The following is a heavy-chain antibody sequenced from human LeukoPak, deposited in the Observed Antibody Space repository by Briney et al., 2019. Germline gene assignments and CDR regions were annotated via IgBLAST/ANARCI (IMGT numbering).Heavy chain of an antibody. CDR2: ISAYNGNT. Sequence: GASVKVSCKASGYTLTSYGITWVRQAPGQGLEWMGWISAYNGNTNYAQKLQGRVSMTTDISTSTAYMELRSLRSDDMAVYYCAREAPYSGSYLGESSYYYGMDVWGQGTTVTVSS. CDR3: AREAPYSGSYLGESSYYYGMDV. D-gene: IGHD1-26*01. V-gene: IGHV1-18*03. J-gene: IGHJ6*02. CDR1: GYTLTSYG.